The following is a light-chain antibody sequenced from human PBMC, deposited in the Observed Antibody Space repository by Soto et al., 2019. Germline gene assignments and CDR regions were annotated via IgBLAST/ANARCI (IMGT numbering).Light chain of an antibody. CDR3: QQRSNWPRT. CDR1: QSVSSY. CDR2: DAS. Sequence: EIVLTQSPATLSLSPGERATLSCRASQSVSSYLAWYQQKPGQAPRLLIYDASNRATGIPARFSGSVSVTDFTLTISSLEPEDFAVYYCQQRSNWPRTFGQGTKVEIK. J-gene: IGKJ1*01. V-gene: IGKV3-11*01.